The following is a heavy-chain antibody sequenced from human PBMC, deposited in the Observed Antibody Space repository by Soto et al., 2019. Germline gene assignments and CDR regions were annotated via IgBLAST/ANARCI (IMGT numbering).Heavy chain of an antibody. D-gene: IGHD3-16*02. CDR3: ARGFQVALTRYYFIY. V-gene: IGHV4-31*03. CDR2: IYYSGRT. J-gene: IGHJ4*02. Sequence: SEALSLTCTFSGGSISSGGYCWSWIRQHPGKGLEWIGYIYYSGRTYYHPSLKRRVTISVDTSKNQFSLKLSSVTAADTAVYYCARGFQVALTRYYFIYWRQGTLVTV. CDR1: GGSISSGGYC.